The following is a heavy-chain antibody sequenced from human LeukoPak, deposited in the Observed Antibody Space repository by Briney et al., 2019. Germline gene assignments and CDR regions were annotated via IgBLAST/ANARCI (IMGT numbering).Heavy chain of an antibody. Sequence: GGSLTLSCEASGFTFSGNWMSWGRQAPGKGLEWVASINPDGSQKLYVDSVKGRFTISRDNTKSSLYLQMNSLGAEDTAMYYCAKLLGAATTYDSWGQGTRVTVSS. CDR1: GFTFSGNW. CDR3: AKLLGAATTYDS. D-gene: IGHD5-24*01. CDR2: INPDGSQK. J-gene: IGHJ4*02. V-gene: IGHV3-7*01.